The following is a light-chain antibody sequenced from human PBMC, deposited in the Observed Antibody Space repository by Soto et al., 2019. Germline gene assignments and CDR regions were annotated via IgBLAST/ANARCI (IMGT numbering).Light chain of an antibody. CDR2: GAS. J-gene: IGKJ1*01. V-gene: IGKV3-20*01. CDR3: LQYDSYSWT. CDR1: QSVSGTY. Sequence: EIVLTQSPGTLSLSPGERATLSCRASQSVSGTYLAWYQQKPGQPPRLLIHGASSRASGIPDSFSGSGSGTEFPLTISSLQPDDVATYYCLQYDSYSWTFGQGTKVDIK.